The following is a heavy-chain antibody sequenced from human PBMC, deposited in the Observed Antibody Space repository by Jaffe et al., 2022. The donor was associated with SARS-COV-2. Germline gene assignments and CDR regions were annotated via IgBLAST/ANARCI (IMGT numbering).Heavy chain of an antibody. CDR2: ISGSGGST. Sequence: EVQLLESGGGLVQPGGSLRLSCAASGFTFSSYAMSWVRQAPGKGLEWVSAISGSGGSTYYADSVKGRFTISRDNSKNTLYLQMNSLRAEDTAVYYCAKEYGYYDSSGYVRYFDLWGRGTLVTVSS. J-gene: IGHJ2*01. D-gene: IGHD3-22*01. CDR1: GFTFSSYA. V-gene: IGHV3-23*01. CDR3: AKEYGYYDSSGYVRYFDL.